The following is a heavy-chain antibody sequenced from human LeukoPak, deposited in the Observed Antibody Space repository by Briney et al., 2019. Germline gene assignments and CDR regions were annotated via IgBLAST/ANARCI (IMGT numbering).Heavy chain of an antibody. Sequence: GGSLRLSCAASGFTFSSYAMSWVRQAPGKGLEGVSAISGSGGSTYYADSVKGRFTISRDNSKNTLSLQMNSLRAEDTAVSYCAKFKGQWLVLGIVDYWGQGTLVTVSS. CDR3: AKFKGQWLVLGIVDY. CDR2: ISGSGGST. CDR1: GFTFSSYA. J-gene: IGHJ4*02. V-gene: IGHV3-23*01. D-gene: IGHD6-19*01.